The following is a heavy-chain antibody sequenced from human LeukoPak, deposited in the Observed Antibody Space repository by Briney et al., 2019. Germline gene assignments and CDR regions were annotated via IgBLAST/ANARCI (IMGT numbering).Heavy chain of an antibody. Sequence: SETLSLTCTASGGSISSYYWSWIRQPPGKGLEWIGYIYYSGSTNYNPSLKSRVTISVDTSKNQFSLKLSSVTAADTAVYYCARVPTVTPFDYWGQGTLVTVSS. D-gene: IGHD4-11*01. CDR3: ARVPTVTPFDY. CDR2: IYYSGST. J-gene: IGHJ4*02. CDR1: GGSISSYY. V-gene: IGHV4-59*01.